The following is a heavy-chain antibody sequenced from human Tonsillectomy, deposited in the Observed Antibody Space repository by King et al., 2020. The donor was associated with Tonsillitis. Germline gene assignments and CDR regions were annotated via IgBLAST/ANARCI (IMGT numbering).Heavy chain of an antibody. J-gene: IGHJ6*02. Sequence: VQLVESGAEVKKPGASVQVSCKASGYTFTNYGITWVRQAPGQGLEWMGWISGYNGNTNYAQKFQGRVTLTTDTSTTTAYMELRSLRSDDTAIYYCARGLGVSYYYGVDVWGQGTTVTVSS. CDR3: ARGLGVSYYYGVDV. V-gene: IGHV1-18*04. D-gene: IGHD3-16*01. CDR1: GYTFTNYG. CDR2: ISGYNGNT.